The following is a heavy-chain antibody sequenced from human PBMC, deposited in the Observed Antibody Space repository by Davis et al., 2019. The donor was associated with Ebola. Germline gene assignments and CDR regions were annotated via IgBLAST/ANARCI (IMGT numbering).Heavy chain of an antibody. CDR2: ISYDGSNK. D-gene: IGHD2-15*01. CDR3: AKDQPVVPFDY. CDR1: GFTFSSYA. V-gene: IGHV3-30*04. J-gene: IGHJ4*02. Sequence: GGSLRLSCAASGFTFSSYAMHWVRQAPGKGLEWVAVISYDGSNKYYADSVKGRFTISRDNSKNTLYLQMNSLRAEDTAVYYCAKDQPVVPFDYWGQGTLVTVSS.